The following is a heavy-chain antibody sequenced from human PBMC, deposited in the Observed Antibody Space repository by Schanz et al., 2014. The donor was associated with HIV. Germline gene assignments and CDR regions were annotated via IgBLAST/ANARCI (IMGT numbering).Heavy chain of an antibody. J-gene: IGHJ6*02. Sequence: QVQLVESGGGVVQPGRSLRLSCAASGFTFNDYGMHWVRQAPGKGLEGGVVIWYDGRNKYYADSVKGRFTISRDNSKNTLYLQMNSLRAEDTAVYYCARGSGPYYYYYGMDVWGQGTTVTVSS. CDR3: ARGSGPYYYYYGMDV. CDR1: GFTFNDYG. D-gene: IGHD2-15*01. CDR2: IWYDGRNK. V-gene: IGHV3-33*01.